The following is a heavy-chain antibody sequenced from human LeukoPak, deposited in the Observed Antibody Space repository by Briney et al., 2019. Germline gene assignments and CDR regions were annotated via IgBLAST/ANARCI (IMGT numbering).Heavy chain of an antibody. CDR3: ARGLRRGYSGYDYPGY. Sequence: SETLSLTCAVYGGSFSGYYWSWIRQPPGKELEWIGEINHSESTNYNPSLKSRVTISVDTSKNQFSLKLSSVTAADTAVYYCARGLRRGYSGYDYPGYWGQGTLVTVSS. CDR1: GGSFSGYY. CDR2: INHSEST. V-gene: IGHV4-34*01. J-gene: IGHJ4*02. D-gene: IGHD5-12*01.